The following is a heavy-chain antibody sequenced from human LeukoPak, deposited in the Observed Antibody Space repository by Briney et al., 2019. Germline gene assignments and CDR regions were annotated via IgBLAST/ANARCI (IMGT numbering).Heavy chain of an antibody. Sequence: GSSVKVSCKASGGIFSSYAISWVRQAPGQGLEWMGRIIPIHGTANYAQKFQGRVTITADKSTSTAYMELSSLRSEDTAVYYCAKDGDWNGDGPLYYFDYWGQGTLVTVSS. CDR1: GGIFSSYA. V-gene: IGHV1-69*04. CDR3: AKDGDWNGDGPLYYFDY. CDR2: IIPIHGTA. D-gene: IGHD1-1*01. J-gene: IGHJ4*02.